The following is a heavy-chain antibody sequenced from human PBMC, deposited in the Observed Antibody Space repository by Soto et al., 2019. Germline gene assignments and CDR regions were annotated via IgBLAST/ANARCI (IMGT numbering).Heavy chain of an antibody. J-gene: IGHJ4*02. Sequence: PGGSLRLSSAAPAFTVGSSYVTWVPQAPGEGLEWASVIVSGGSKHYADSVTGRFTVSRDVSINTVYLHMSSLRAEDTAVCCCAADSLIVVICYFDSWGLGTLVAVSS. CDR3: AADSLIVVICYFDS. CDR2: IVSGGSK. V-gene: IGHV3-53*01. CDR1: AFTVGSSY. D-gene: IGHD2-15*01.